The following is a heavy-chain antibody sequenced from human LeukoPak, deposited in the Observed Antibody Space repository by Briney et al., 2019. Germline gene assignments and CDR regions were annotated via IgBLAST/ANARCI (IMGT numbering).Heavy chain of an antibody. D-gene: IGHD3-3*01. CDR3: AKGVRFADYYYMDV. V-gene: IGHV3-23*01. CDR1: GFTFSSYA. Sequence: GGPLRLSCAASGFTFSSYAMSWVRQAPGKGPEWVSAISGSGGSTYYADSVKGRFTISRDNSKNTLYLQMNSLRAEDTAVYYCAKGVRFADYYYMDVWGKGTTVTVSS. CDR2: ISGSGGST. J-gene: IGHJ6*03.